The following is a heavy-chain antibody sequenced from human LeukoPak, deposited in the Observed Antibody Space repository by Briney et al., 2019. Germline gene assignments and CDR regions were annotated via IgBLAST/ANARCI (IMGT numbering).Heavy chain of an antibody. CDR1: GYTFTSYA. D-gene: IGHD3-3*01. J-gene: IGHJ4*02. V-gene: IGHV1-69*13. CDR2: IIPIFGTA. Sequence: SVKVSCKASGYTFTSYAISWVRQAPGQGLEWMGGIIPIFGTANYAQKLQGRVTITADESTSTAYMELSSLRSEDTAVYYCAREARLTYDSSPSVWGQGTLVTVSS. CDR3: AREARLTYDSSPSV.